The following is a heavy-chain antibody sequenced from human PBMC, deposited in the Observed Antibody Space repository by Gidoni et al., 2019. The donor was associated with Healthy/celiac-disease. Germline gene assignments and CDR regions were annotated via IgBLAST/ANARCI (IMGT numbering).Heavy chain of an antibody. J-gene: IGHJ3*02. CDR1: GLTVSSNY. V-gene: IGHV3-53*04. Sequence: EVQLVESGGGLVQPGGSLRLSCAASGLTVSSNYMSWVRQAPGKGLEWVSVIYSGGSTYYADSVKGRFTISRHNSKNTLYLQMNSLRAEDTAVYYCARDLGTYYYGSGSPLGAFDIWGQGTMVTVSS. D-gene: IGHD3-10*01. CDR2: IYSGGST. CDR3: ARDLGTYYYGSGSPLGAFDI.